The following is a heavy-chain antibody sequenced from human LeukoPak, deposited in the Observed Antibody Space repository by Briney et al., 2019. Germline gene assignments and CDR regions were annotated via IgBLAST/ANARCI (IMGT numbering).Heavy chain of an antibody. CDR2: INHSGST. CDR3: ARGGRRITMVRGVTYNWFDP. CDR1: GGSFSGYY. V-gene: IGHV4-34*01. Sequence: TSETLSLTCAVYGGSFSGYYWSWIRQPPGKGLEWIGEINHSGSTNYNPSLKSRVTISVDTSKNQFSLKLSSVTAADTAVYYCARGGRRITMVRGVTYNWFDPWGQGTLVTVSS. D-gene: IGHD3-10*01. J-gene: IGHJ5*02.